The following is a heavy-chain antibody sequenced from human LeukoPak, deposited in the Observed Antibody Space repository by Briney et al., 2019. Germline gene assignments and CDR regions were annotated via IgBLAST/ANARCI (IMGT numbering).Heavy chain of an antibody. V-gene: IGHV4-34*01. D-gene: IGHD5-12*01. CDR3: ATQYSGYDLDDY. Sequence: KASGTLSLTCAVYGGSFSGYYWSWIRQPPGKGLEWIGEINHSGSTNYNPSLKSRVTISVDTSKNQFSLKLSSVTAADTAVYYCATQYSGYDLDDYWGQGTLVTVSS. J-gene: IGHJ4*02. CDR2: INHSGST. CDR1: GGSFSGYY.